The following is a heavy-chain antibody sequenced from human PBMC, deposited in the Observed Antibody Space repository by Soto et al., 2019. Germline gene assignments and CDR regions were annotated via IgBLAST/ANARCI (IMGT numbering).Heavy chain of an antibody. CDR3: ALHQYKGEAATGKFDP. J-gene: IGHJ5*02. CDR2: IFYNGNT. Sequence: PSETLSLTCTVSGGSLSSSSYYWGWIRQPPGKGLEWIGNIFYNGNTYYNPSLKSRVTISVDTSKNQFSLKLSSVTAADTAVYYCALHQYKGEAATGKFDPWGQGTLVTVSS. V-gene: IGHV4-39*01. CDR1: GGSLSSSSYY. D-gene: IGHD2-15*01.